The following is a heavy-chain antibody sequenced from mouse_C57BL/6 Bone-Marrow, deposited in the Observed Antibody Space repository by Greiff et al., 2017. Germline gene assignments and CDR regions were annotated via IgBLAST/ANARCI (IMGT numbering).Heavy chain of an antibody. Sequence: QVQLQQPGAELVKPGASVKMSCKASGYTFTSYWITWVKQRPDHGLEWIGDIYPGSGSTNDNEQFKSKATLTVDTSSSTAYMQLSSLTSEDSAVYFCAICATVVATDYSMAYWGQGTSVTVSS. V-gene: IGHV1-55*01. CDR2: IYPGSGST. CDR1: GYTFTSYW. D-gene: IGHD1-1*01. CDR3: AICATVVATDYSMAY. J-gene: IGHJ4*01.